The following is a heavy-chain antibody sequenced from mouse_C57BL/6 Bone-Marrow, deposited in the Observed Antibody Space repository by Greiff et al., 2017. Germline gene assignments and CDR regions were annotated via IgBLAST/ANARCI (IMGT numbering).Heavy chain of an antibody. V-gene: IGHV5-9-1*02. Sequence: EVQVVESGEGLVKPGGSLKLSCAASGFTFSSYAMSWVRQTPEKRLEWVAYISSGGDYIYYADTVKGRFTISRDNARNTLYLQMSSLKSEDTAMYYCTRDYDYDEAYWGQGTLVTVSA. CDR3: TRDYDYDEAY. CDR1: GFTFSSYA. D-gene: IGHD2-4*01. CDR2: ISSGGDYI. J-gene: IGHJ3*01.